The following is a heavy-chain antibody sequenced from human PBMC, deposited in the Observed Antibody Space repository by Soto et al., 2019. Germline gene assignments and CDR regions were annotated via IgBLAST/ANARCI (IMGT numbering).Heavy chain of an antibody. CDR3: TTGITMIVVVTDY. D-gene: IGHD3-22*01. CDR1: GFTFSNAW. J-gene: IGHJ4*02. Sequence: GGSLRLSCAASGFTFSNAWMNWVRQALGKGLEWVGRIKSKTDGGTTDYAAPVKGRFTISRDDSKNTLYLQMNSLKTEDTAVYYCTTGITMIVVVTDYWGQGTLVTVSS. V-gene: IGHV3-15*07. CDR2: IKSKTDGGTT.